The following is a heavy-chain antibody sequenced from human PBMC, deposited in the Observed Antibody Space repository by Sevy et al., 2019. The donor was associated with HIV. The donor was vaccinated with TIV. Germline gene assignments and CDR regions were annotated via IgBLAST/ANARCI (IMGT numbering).Heavy chain of an antibody. Sequence: SETLSLTCTVSGGSFISDDYSWSWIRQPAGKGLEWIGLIYTSGSTSYNPSLRSRVSMSVDTSKNLFSLRLSSVTAADTAVYYCARGGSYYYDGGGCWVRFDPWGQGTPVTVSS. D-gene: IGHD3-22*01. CDR1: GGSFISDDYS. CDR2: IYTSGST. J-gene: IGHJ5*02. CDR3: ARGGSYYYDGGGCWVRFDP. V-gene: IGHV4-61*02.